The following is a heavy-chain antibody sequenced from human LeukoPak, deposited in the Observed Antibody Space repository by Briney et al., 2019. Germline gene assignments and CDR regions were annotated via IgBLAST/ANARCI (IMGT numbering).Heavy chain of an antibody. CDR3: ARHYYDSSGYYPFLYYYYYYMDV. Sequence: SETLSLTCTVSGGSISSSGYYWGWIRQPPGKGLEWIGSIYYSGSTYYNPSLKSRVTISVDTSKNQFSLKLSSVTAADTAVYYCARHYYDSSGYYPFLYYYYYYMDVWGKGTTVTVSS. J-gene: IGHJ6*03. D-gene: IGHD3-22*01. V-gene: IGHV4-39*01. CDR2: IYYSGST. CDR1: GGSISSSGYY.